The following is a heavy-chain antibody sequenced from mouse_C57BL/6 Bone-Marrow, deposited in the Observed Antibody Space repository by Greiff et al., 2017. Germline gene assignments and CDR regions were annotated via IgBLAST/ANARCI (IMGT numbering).Heavy chain of an antibody. J-gene: IGHJ3*01. Sequence: QVQLQQSGAELVRPGTSVKLSCKASGYTFTSYWMHWVKQRPGQGLEWIGVIDPSDSYTNYNQKFKGKATLTVDTSSSTAYMQLSSLTSEDSAVYYCASELGWFAYWGQGTLVTVSA. CDR3: ASELGWFAY. D-gene: IGHD4-1*01. CDR1: GYTFTSYW. V-gene: IGHV1-59*01. CDR2: IDPSDSYT.